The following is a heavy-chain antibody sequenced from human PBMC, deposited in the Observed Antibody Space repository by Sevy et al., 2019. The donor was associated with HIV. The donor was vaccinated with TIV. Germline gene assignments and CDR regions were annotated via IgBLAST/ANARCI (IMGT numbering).Heavy chain of an antibody. V-gene: IGHV3-48*03. CDR3: ARVSFSGGSSSQIDY. D-gene: IGHD6-6*01. CDR2: ISSSGSTI. J-gene: IGHJ4*02. Sequence: GGSLRLSCVASGFTFSSYEMNWVRQAPGKGLEWVSYISSSGSTIYYADSVKGRFTISRDNAKNSLYLQMNSLRAEDTAVYYCARVSFSGGSSSQIDYWGQGTLVTVSS. CDR1: GFTFSSYE.